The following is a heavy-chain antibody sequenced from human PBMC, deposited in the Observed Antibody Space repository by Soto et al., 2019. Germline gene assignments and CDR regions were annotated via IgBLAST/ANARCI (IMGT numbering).Heavy chain of an antibody. CDR1: GFTFSSYG. J-gene: IGHJ4*02. D-gene: IGHD5-12*01. CDR2: ISYDGSNK. CDR3: AKEAEMATTPLFDY. V-gene: IGHV3-30*18. Sequence: GGSLRLSCAASGFTFSSYGMHWVRQAPDKGLEWVAVISYDGSNKYYADSVKGRFTISRDNSKNTQYLQMNSLRAEHTAVYYCAKEAEMATTPLFDYWGQRTLVTVSS.